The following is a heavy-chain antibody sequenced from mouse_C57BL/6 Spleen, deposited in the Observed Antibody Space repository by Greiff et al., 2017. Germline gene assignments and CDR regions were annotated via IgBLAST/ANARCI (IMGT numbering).Heavy chain of an antibody. J-gene: IGHJ1*03. CDR3: AREGLGRYFDV. Sequence: EVQLVESGGGLVKPGGSLKLSCAASGFNFSDYGMHWVRQAPEKGLEWVAYISSGSSTIYYADTVKGRFTISRDNAKNTLFLQMTSLRSEDTAMYYCAREGLGRYFDVWGTGTTVTVSS. V-gene: IGHV5-17*01. CDR2: ISSGSSTI. D-gene: IGHD4-1*01. CDR1: GFNFSDYG.